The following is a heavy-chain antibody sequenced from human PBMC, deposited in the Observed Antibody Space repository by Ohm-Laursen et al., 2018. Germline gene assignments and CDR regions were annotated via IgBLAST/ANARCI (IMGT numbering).Heavy chain of an antibody. D-gene: IGHD1-26*01. CDR2: ISGSSDII. J-gene: IGHJ4*02. V-gene: IGHV3-11*01. Sequence: SLRLSCAASGFTFSDYYMSWIRQAPGKGLEWLSYISGSSDIIYYGDSVKGRFTISRDNAKNSLYLQMNSLRAEDTALYYCAKMVGAWDFFDYWGQGTLVTVSS. CDR1: GFTFSDYY. CDR3: AKMVGAWDFFDY.